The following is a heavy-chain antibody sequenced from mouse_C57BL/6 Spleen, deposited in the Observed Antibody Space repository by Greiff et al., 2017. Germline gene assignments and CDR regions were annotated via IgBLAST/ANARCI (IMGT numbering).Heavy chain of an antibody. D-gene: IGHD1-1*01. J-gene: IGHJ3*01. Sequence: DVKLQESGPGLVKPSQSLSLTCSVTGYSITSGYYWNWIRQFPGNKLEWMGYISYDGSNNYNPSLKNRISITRDTSKNQFFLKLNSVTTEDTATYYCARGIYYYGSSYPFAYWGQGTLVTVSA. V-gene: IGHV3-6*01. CDR2: ISYDGSN. CDR3: ARGIYYYGSSYPFAY. CDR1: GYSITSGYY.